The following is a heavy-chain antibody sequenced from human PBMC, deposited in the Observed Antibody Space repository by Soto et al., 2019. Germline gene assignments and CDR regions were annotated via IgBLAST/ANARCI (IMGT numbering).Heavy chain of an antibody. CDR2: ISENGGSK. CDR1: GFTFSSYW. Sequence: LRLSCAASGFTFSSYWMSWVRQAPGKGLEWVSNISENGGSKYYADSVKGRFTISRDNSKNSLYLQMNSLRAEDTAVYYCAKDPGYEPSWGQGTLVTVSS. CDR3: AKDPGYEPS. D-gene: IGHD5-12*01. J-gene: IGHJ4*02. V-gene: IGHV3-23*01.